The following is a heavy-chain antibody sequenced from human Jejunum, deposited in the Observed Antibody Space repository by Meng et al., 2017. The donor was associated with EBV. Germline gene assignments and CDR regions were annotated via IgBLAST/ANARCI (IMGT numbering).Heavy chain of an antibody. V-gene: IGHV4-4*02. J-gene: IGHJ4*02. D-gene: IGHD3-22*01. Sequence: QVQLQGPGPRLEKPSGTLSLTCVVSGGSISDNDWWSWVRQPPGKGLEWLGEIYHGGGTNYNPSLESRVTISVDKSKNQFSLKLNSVTVADTAVYYCAGNGYYALEYWGPGILVTVSS. CDR3: AGNGYYALEY. CDR2: IYHGGGT. CDR1: GGSISDNDW.